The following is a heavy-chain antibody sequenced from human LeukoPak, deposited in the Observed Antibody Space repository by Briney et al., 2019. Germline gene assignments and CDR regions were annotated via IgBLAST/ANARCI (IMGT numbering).Heavy chain of an antibody. Sequence: PSETLSLTCTVSGGSISGYYWSWIRQPPGKGLEWIGEINHSGSTNYNPSLKSRVTISVDTSKNQFSLKLSSVTAADTAVYYCARGGIFGNFDYWGQGTLVTVSS. V-gene: IGHV4-34*01. CDR2: INHSGST. CDR1: GGSISGYY. CDR3: ARGGIFGNFDY. D-gene: IGHD3-3*01. J-gene: IGHJ4*02.